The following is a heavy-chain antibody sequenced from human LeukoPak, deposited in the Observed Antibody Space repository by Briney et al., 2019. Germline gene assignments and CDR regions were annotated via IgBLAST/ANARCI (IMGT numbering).Heavy chain of an antibody. V-gene: IGHV3-30*04. J-gene: IGHJ6*02. CDR3: ARGNYGSGSYHMSRSLYGMDV. Sequence: GLSLRHSCEASGFTFSSYAMHWVRQAPGKGLEWVAVTSYDGSNKYYADSVKGRFTISRDNSKNTLYLQMNSLRAEDTAVYYCARGNYGSGSYHMSRSLYGMDVWGQGTTVTVSS. CDR1: GFTFSSYA. CDR2: TSYDGSNK. D-gene: IGHD3-10*01.